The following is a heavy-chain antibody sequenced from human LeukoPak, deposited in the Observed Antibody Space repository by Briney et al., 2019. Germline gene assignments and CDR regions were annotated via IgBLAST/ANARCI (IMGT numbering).Heavy chain of an antibody. J-gene: IGHJ6*02. CDR3: TSTGVVRGVPNYYYYGMDV. Sequence: SQTMSLTCAISGDSVSSNSAAWNWIRQYPSRGLEWLGRTYYRSKWYNDYAVSVKSRITINPDTSKNQFSLQLNSVTPEDTAVYYCTSTGVVRGVPNYYYYGMDVWGQGTTVTVSS. CDR1: GDSVSSNSAA. V-gene: IGHV6-1*01. D-gene: IGHD3-10*01. CDR2: TYYRSKWYN.